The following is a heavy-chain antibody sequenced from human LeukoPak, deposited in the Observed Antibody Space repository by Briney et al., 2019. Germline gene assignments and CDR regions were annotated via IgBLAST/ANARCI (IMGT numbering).Heavy chain of an antibody. V-gene: IGHV4-34*01. CDR2: INHSGST. J-gene: IGHJ6*02. D-gene: IGHD3-9*01. Sequence: PSETLSLTCAVYGGSFSGYYWSWIRQPPGKGLEWIGEINHSGSTNYNPSLKSRVTISVDTSKNQFFLKLSSVTAADTAVYYCARARSLRYFDWLSHYYGMDVWGQGTTVAVSS. CDR3: ARARSLRYFDWLSHYYGMDV. CDR1: GGSFSGYY.